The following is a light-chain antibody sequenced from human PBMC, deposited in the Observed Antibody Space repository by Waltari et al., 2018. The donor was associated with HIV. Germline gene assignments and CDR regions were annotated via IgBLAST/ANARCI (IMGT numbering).Light chain of an antibody. Sequence: QSVLSQPPSASGTPGPTVTISCSGSSSNIGSNTVSWHQQLPGTAPKLLIYSSNQRPSGVPDRFSGTKSGTSASLAISGLQSEDEADYYCAAWDDSLNGLVFGGGTKLTVL. CDR1: SSNIGSNT. V-gene: IGLV1-44*01. CDR2: SSN. CDR3: AAWDDSLNGLV. J-gene: IGLJ2*01.